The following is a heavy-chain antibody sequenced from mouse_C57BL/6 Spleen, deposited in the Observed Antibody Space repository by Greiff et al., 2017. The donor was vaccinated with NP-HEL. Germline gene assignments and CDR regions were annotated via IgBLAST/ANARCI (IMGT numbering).Heavy chain of an antibody. CDR1: GYAFSSSW. Sequence: QVQLQQSGPELVKPGASVKISCKASGYAFSSSWMNWVKQRPGKGLEWIGRIYPGDGDTNYNGKLKGKATLTADKSSSTAYMQLSSLTSEDSAVYFCARSHLDYAMDYWGQGTSVTVSS. V-gene: IGHV1-82*01. J-gene: IGHJ4*01. CDR2: IYPGDGDT. CDR3: ARSHLDYAMDY.